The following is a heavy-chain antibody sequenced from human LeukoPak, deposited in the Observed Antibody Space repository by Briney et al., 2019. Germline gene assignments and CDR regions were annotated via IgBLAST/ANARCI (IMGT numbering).Heavy chain of an antibody. V-gene: IGHV4-31*03. CDR1: GGSISSGGYY. CDR3: ARERYYDSSGETPTGFDY. CDR2: IYYSGST. Sequence: SETLSLTCTVSGGSISSGGYYWSWIRQHPGKGLEWIGYIYYSGSTYYNPSLKSRVTISVDTSKNQFSLKLSSVTAADTAVYYCARERYYDSSGETPTGFDYWGQGTLVTVSS. J-gene: IGHJ4*02. D-gene: IGHD3-22*01.